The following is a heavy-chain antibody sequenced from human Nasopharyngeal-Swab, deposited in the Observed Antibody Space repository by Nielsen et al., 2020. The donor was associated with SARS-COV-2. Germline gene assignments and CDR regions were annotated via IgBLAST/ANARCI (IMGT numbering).Heavy chain of an antibody. D-gene: IGHD6-13*01. Sequence: GESLKISCAASGFTFSSYAMSWVRQAPGKGLEWVSAISGSGGSTYYADSVKGRFTISRDNSKNTLYLQMNSLRAEDTAVYYCAKDLSSSWYDETIDYWGQGTLVTVSS. J-gene: IGHJ4*02. CDR1: GFTFSSYA. CDR2: ISGSGGST. CDR3: AKDLSSSWYDETIDY. V-gene: IGHV3-23*01.